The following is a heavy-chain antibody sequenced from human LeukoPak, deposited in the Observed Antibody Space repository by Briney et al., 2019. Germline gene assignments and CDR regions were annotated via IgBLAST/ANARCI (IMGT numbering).Heavy chain of an antibody. CDR2: ISTSSSYI. Sequence: GGSLRLSCAASGFTFSSYSMTWVRQAPGKGLEWVSSISTSSSYISYADSVKGRFTISRDNAKDSLFLQMNSLRAEDTAVYYCARGSGSSALNFDYWGQGTLVTVSS. D-gene: IGHD2-15*01. V-gene: IGHV3-21*01. J-gene: IGHJ4*02. CDR1: GFTFSSYS. CDR3: ARGSGSSALNFDY.